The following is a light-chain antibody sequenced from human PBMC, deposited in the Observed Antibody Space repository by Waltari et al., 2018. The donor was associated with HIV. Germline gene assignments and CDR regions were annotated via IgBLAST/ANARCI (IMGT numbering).Light chain of an antibody. CDR2: RNN. Sequence: QSVLTQPTSASGTPGQRVTISCSGSSSNIGSNYVYWYQQLPGTAPKLLIYRNNQRPSGVPDRFSGSKSGTSASLAISGLRSEDEADYYCAAWDYSLSGHVVFGGGTKLTVL. CDR1: SSNIGSNY. V-gene: IGLV1-47*01. J-gene: IGLJ2*01. CDR3: AAWDYSLSGHVV.